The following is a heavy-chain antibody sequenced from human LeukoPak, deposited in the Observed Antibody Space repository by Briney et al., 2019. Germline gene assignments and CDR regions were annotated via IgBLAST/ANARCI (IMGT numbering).Heavy chain of an antibody. Sequence: GGSLRLSCAASGFTFDDYGMSWVRQAPGKGLAWVSGIDRNGDSTGYADSVEGRFTISRDNAKNSLYLQMDSLRAEDTALYYCARGHEGGDGADAFDSWGHGTMVTVSS. CDR2: IDRNGDST. CDR1: GFTFDDYG. J-gene: IGHJ3*02. D-gene: IGHD5-24*01. V-gene: IGHV3-20*04. CDR3: ARGHEGGDGADAFDS.